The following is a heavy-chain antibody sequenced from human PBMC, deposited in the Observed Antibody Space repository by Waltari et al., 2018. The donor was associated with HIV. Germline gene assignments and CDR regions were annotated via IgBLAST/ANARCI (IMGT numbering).Heavy chain of an antibody. J-gene: IGHJ2*01. CDR3: ARGLSYFDGKPLPWYLDL. Sequence: SGGGSIQPGGSLRLSGVASGFSLSSYSVNWFRQTPGKPLEWVSYMGTTPTARYYEDSVRDRFTVFADKTKQSVYLQISNLQDEDSAVYYCARGLSYFDGKPLPWYLDLWGRGSRVTVAS. CDR2: MGTTPTAR. D-gene: IGHD3-9*01. V-gene: IGHV3-48*02. CDR1: GFSLSSYS.